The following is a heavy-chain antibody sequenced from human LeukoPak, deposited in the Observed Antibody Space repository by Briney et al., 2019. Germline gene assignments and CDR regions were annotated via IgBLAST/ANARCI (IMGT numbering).Heavy chain of an antibody. Sequence: GGSLRLSCAASGFTFSSYGMHWVRQAPGKGLEWVAVISYDGSNKYYADSVKGRFTISRDNAKNSLYLQMNSLRAEDTAVYYCASGTWGYKGYYFDYWGQGTLVTVSS. D-gene: IGHD5-24*01. V-gene: IGHV3-30*03. CDR1: GFTFSSYG. CDR2: ISYDGSNK. CDR3: ASGTWGYKGYYFDY. J-gene: IGHJ4*02.